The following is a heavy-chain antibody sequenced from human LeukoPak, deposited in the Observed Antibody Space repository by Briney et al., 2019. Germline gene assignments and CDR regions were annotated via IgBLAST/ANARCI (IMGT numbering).Heavy chain of an antibody. Sequence: ASVKVSCKASGYTFTSYGISWVRQAPGQGLEWMGWISAYNGNTNYAQKLQGRVTMTTDTSTSTAYMELRSLRSDDTAVYYCAREGWGIAAANSWFDTWGQGTLVTVSS. CDR3: AREGWGIAAANSWFDT. CDR2: ISAYNGNT. D-gene: IGHD6-13*01. CDR1: GYTFTSYG. V-gene: IGHV1-18*04. J-gene: IGHJ5*02.